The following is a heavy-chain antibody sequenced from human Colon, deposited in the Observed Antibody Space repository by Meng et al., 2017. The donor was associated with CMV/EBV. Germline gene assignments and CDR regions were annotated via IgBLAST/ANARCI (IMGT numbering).Heavy chain of an antibody. CDR1: GFTLSSYW. CDR3: ARPRDGYSPFDL. Sequence: SWAASGFTLSSYWMHWVRQAPGKGLVWVARLNNDGTYMTYADSVRGRFSISRDNAQNTVYLQMNRLTADDTAVYYCARPRDGYSPFDLWGQGTPVTVSS. CDR2: LNNDGTYM. J-gene: IGHJ4*02. D-gene: IGHD5-24*01. V-gene: IGHV3-74*03.